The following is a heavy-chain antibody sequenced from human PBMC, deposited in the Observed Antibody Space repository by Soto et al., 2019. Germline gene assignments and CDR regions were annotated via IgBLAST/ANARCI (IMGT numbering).Heavy chain of an antibody. CDR3: AATYNWNYDYYYYGLDV. D-gene: IGHD1-7*01. V-gene: IGHV1-58*01. CDR2: IVVGSGNT. J-gene: IGHJ6*02. Sequence: SVKVSCKASGFTFTSSAVQWVRQARGQRLEWIGWIVVGSGNTNYAQKFQERVTITRDMSTSTAYMELSSLRSEDTAVYYCAATYNWNYDYYYYGLDVWGQGTTVTVSS. CDR1: GFTFTSSA.